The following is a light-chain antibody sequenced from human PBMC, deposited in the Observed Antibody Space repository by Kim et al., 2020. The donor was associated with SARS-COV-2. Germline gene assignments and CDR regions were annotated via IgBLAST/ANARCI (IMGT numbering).Light chain of an antibody. CDR3: QQNNSYSYT. CDR1: QSISSW. CDR2: DAS. J-gene: IGKJ2*01. Sequence: DIQMTQSPSTLSASVGDRVTITCRASQSISSWLAWYQQKPGKAPKLLIYDASSLESGVPSRFSGSGSGTEFTLTISSLQPDDFATYYCQQNNSYSYTVGQGTKLEI. V-gene: IGKV1-5*01.